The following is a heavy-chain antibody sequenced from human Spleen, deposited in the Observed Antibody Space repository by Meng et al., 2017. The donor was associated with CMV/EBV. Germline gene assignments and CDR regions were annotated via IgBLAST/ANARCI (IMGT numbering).Heavy chain of an antibody. CDR1: GFTFSSYE. CDR3: ARDVVGATG. J-gene: IGHJ4*02. Sequence: GESLKISCAASGFTFSSYEMNWVRQAPGKGLEWVSYISSSGSTIYYADSVKGRFTISRDNAENTLYLQMNSVRAEDTALYYCARDVVGATGWGQGTLVTVSS. CDR2: ISSSGSTI. D-gene: IGHD1-26*01. V-gene: IGHV3-48*03.